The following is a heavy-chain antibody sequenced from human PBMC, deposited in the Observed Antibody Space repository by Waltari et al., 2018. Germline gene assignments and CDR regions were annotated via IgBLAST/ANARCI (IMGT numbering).Heavy chain of an antibody. CDR3: AKDGYCSGGSCYSFDY. CDR1: GFTFISYG. V-gene: IGHV3-30*02. Sequence: QVQLVESGGGVVQPGGSLKLSCAASGFTFISYGMHWVRQAPGKGLVWVAVRRYDVSNKYYADSVKGRFTISRDNSKNTLYLQMNSLRAEDTAVYYCAKDGYCSGGSCYSFDYWGQGTLVTVSS. D-gene: IGHD2-15*01. J-gene: IGHJ4*02. CDR2: RRYDVSNK.